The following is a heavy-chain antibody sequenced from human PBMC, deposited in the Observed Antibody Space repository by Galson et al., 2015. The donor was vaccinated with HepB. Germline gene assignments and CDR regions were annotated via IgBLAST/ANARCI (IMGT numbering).Heavy chain of an antibody. D-gene: IGHD3-3*01. CDR2: IYYSGTT. CDR1: GGSFSYYF. CDR3: ARGPLEYYFDY. Sequence: ETLSLTCTVSGGSFSYYFWSWIRQPPGKGLEWIGYIYYSGTTNYNPSLKSRVTISVDTSKNQFSLKLTSVTAADTAVYYCARGPLEYYFDYWGQGTLVPVSS. V-gene: IGHV4-59*08. J-gene: IGHJ4*02.